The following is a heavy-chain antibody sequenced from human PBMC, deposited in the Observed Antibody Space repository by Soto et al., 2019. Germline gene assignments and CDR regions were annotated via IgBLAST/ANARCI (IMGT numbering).Heavy chain of an antibody. CDR3: ARHQSHSSSYVDP. Sequence: QLQLQESGPGLLKPSETLSLTCTVSGGSISSSSYYWGWLRQPPGKGLVWIGSIYYSGSTYYNPSFKSPVTISVDTSTNQSPLKLISVTAADTAVYYCARHQSHSSSYVDPWGQGTLVTVSS. CDR1: GGSISSSSYY. CDR2: IYYSGST. J-gene: IGHJ5*02. V-gene: IGHV4-39*01. D-gene: IGHD6-13*01.